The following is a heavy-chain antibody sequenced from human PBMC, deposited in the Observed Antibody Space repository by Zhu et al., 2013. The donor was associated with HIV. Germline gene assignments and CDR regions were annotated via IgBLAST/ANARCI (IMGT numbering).Heavy chain of an antibody. CDR1: GYNFTTYY. CDR2: LNPSTGTT. D-gene: IGHD4-17*01. V-gene: IGHV1-46*03. Sequence: QVQLVQSGAEVKKPGASVKVSCRASGYNFTTYYMHWVRQAPGQGLEWMGILNPSTGTTGYAQNFQGRVTMTRDTSTSTVYMDLSSLRSEDTAVYYCARSDGGPFEYWGQGTPGHRLL. CDR3: ARSDGGPFEY. J-gene: IGHJ4*02.